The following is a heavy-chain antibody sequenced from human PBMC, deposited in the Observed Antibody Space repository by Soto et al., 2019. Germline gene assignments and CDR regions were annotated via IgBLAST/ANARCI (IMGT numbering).Heavy chain of an antibody. J-gene: IGHJ3*02. CDR1: GFSVSGYY. V-gene: IGHV3-11*03. CDR3: ATGQEGRVADI. CDR2: ISGDSSHT. Sequence: QVQLLESGGGLAKPGGSLRLSCAASGFSVSGYYMAWIRQSLGKGLEWISFISGDSSHTDYAESVRGRFTISRDNAKNSLYLQMNSLRVEDTAVDLCATGQEGRVADIWGQGTEVTVSS. D-gene: IGHD3-10*01.